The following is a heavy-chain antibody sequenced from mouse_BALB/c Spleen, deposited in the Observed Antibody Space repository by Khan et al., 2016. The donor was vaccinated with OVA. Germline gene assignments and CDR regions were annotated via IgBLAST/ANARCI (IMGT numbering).Heavy chain of an antibody. CDR3: ARLEDI. D-gene: IGHD1-3*01. CDR2: IWAGGST. V-gene: IGHV2-9*02. CDR1: GFSLTSYG. Sequence: VELVESGPGLVAPSQSLSITCTVSGFSLTSYGVHWVRQPPGKGLEWLGVIWAGGSTNYNSALMSRLSISKDNTKSQVFLKMNRLQTDDTSMYYCARLEDIWGQGTTLTVSS. J-gene: IGHJ2*01.